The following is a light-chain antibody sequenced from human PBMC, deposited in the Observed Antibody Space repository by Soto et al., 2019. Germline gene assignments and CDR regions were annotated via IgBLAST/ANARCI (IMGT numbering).Light chain of an antibody. CDR3: QQYNNWTLT. V-gene: IGKV3-15*01. Sequence: EIVMTQSPATLSVSPGERATLSCRASQSVSSNLAWYQQKPGQAPRLLIYGASIRSTVIPARFSGSGSGTEFTLTISSLQSEYFAVYYCQQYNNWTLTFGGGTKVEIK. J-gene: IGKJ4*01. CDR2: GAS. CDR1: QSVSSN.